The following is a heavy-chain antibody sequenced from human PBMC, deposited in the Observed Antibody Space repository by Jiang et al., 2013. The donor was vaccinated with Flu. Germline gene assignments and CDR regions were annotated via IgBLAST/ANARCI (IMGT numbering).Heavy chain of an antibody. V-gene: IGHV4-39*01. CDR2: IYYSGSA. Sequence: GPGLVKPSETLSLTCTVSGGSISSSSYYWGWIRQPPGKGLEWIGSIYYSGSAYYNPSLKSRVTISVDTSKNQFSLKLSSVTAADTAVYYCAGSHSYKLPAAPFDYWGQGTLVTVSS. CDR1: GGSISSSSYY. D-gene: IGHD2-2*01. J-gene: IGHJ4*02. CDR3: AGSHSYKLPAAPFDY.